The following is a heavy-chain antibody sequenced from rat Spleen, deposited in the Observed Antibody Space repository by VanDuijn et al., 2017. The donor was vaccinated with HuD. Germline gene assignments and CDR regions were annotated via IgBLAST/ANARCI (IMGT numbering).Heavy chain of an antibody. CDR1: GFTFSDYN. CDR2: IIYDGSGT. Sequence: EVQLVESGGGLVQPGRSLKLSCAASGFTFSDYNMAWVRQAPKKGLEWVATIIYDGSGTDYRDSVKGRFTISRDNAKSTPYLKMDSLRSEDTATYYCARDSTYASLDYWGQGVTVTVSS. J-gene: IGHJ2*01. V-gene: IGHV5S10*01. D-gene: IGHD1-2*01. CDR3: ARDSTYASLDY.